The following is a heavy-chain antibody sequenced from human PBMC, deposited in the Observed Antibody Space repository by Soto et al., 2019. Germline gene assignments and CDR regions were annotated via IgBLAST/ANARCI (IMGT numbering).Heavy chain of an antibody. D-gene: IGHD1-7*01. J-gene: IGHJ1*01. CDR2: ITINGNT. CDR1: GAYISDFS. CDR3: ARETGENWTYEAH. Sequence: SETLSLTCRVSGAYISDFSWSWIRQPAGKGLEWIGRITINGNTQKDPSFKSRVTMSIDTSRNHFSLNLQTATAADTALYYCARETGENWTYEAHWGPGTLVTVSS. V-gene: IGHV4-4*07.